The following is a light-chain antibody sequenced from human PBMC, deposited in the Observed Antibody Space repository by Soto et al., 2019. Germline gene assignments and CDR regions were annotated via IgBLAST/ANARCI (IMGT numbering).Light chain of an antibody. CDR2: AAS. CDR3: QQYASSPRP. CDR1: LPISNY. Sequence: IAGRASLPISNYLARYQQKPGKIPNLLIYAASTLQAGVPSRFSGSGSGTDFTLTISSLQPEDFAVYYCQQYASSPRPFGQGTKVDIK. J-gene: IGKJ1*01. V-gene: IGKV1-27*01.